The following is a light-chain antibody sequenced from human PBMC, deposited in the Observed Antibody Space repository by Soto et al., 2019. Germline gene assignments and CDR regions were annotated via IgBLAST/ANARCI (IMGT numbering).Light chain of an antibody. CDR3: NSYTSSTTLV. CDR2: DVS. V-gene: IGLV2-14*03. J-gene: IGLJ2*01. Sequence: QSALTQPASVSGSPGQSITISCTGTSSDVGGYDYVSWYQQHPGKAPKLMIYDVSSRPSGVSNRFSGSKSGSTASLTISGLQAEDEADYYCNSYTSSTTLVFGGGTKVTVL. CDR1: SSDVGGYDY.